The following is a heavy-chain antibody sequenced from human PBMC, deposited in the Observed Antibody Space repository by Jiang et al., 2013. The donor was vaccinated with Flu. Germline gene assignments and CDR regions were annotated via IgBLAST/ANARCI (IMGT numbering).Heavy chain of an antibody. J-gene: IGHJ6*02. Sequence: SGAEVKKPGASVKVSCKASGYTFTSYYMHWVRQAPGQGLEWMGIINPSGGSTTYAQKFQGRVSMTRDTSTSTVYMELSSLRSEDTAVYYCARENSPDGSGSFYDYGMDVWGQGTTVTVSS. D-gene: IGHD3-10*01. V-gene: IGHV1-46*03. CDR2: INPSGGST. CDR1: GYTFTSYY. CDR3: ARENSPDGSGSFYDYGMDV.